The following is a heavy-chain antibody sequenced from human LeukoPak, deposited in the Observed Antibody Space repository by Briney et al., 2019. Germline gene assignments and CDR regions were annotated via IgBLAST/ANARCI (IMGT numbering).Heavy chain of an antibody. D-gene: IGHD3-22*01. J-gene: IGHJ3*02. CDR1: GASINSYY. V-gene: IGHV4-59*01. CDR3: AREKGDSRGYYYVKEAFDI. CDR2: IYYSGDT. Sequence: SETLSLTCTVSGASINSYYWSWIRQPPGKGLEWIGNIYYSGDTYYNPSLKSRVTISVGTSKKQFSLKLMSVTAADTAVYYCAREKGDSRGYYYVKEAFDIWGQGTMVTVSS.